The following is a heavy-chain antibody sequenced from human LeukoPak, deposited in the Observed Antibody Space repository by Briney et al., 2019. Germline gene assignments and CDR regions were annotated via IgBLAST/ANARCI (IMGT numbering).Heavy chain of an antibody. D-gene: IGHD5-24*01. CDR1: GDSISSGSYY. Sequence: PSQTLSLTCTVSGDSISSGSYYWSWIRQPAGKGLEWIGRIYTSGSTNYNPSLKSQVTISVDTPKNQFSLKLSSVTAADTAVYYCARDTRWLQFENWGQGTLVTVSS. V-gene: IGHV4-61*02. J-gene: IGHJ4*02. CDR2: IYTSGST. CDR3: ARDTRWLQFEN.